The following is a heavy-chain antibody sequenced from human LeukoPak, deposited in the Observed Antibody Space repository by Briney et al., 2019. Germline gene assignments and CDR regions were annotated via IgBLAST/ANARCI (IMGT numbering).Heavy chain of an antibody. CDR1: GYSFTTYG. D-gene: IGHD6-6*01. CDR2: ISAYNGNT. V-gene: IGHV1-18*01. CDR3: ARDMIAARPNCFDH. J-gene: IGHJ5*02. Sequence: GASVKVSCKASGYSFTTYGISWVRQAPGQGLEWMGWISAYNGNTNYAQKLQGRVTMTTDTSTSTAYMELRSLRYDDTAVYYCARDMIAARPNCFDHWGQRTLVTVSS.